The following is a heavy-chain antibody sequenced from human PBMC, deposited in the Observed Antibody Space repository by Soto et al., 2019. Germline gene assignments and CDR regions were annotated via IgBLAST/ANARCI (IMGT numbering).Heavy chain of an antibody. CDR2: IYYSGST. J-gene: IGHJ6*03. CDR3: ARVPYYDILTGYFYYYYMDV. CDR1: GGSISSYY. D-gene: IGHD3-9*01. Sequence: SSETLSLTCTVSGGSISSYYWSWIRQPPGKGLEWIGYIYYSGSTNYNPSLKSRVTISVDTSKNQFSLKLSSVTAADTAVYYCARVPYYDILTGYFYYYYMDVWGKGTTVTVSS. V-gene: IGHV4-59*01.